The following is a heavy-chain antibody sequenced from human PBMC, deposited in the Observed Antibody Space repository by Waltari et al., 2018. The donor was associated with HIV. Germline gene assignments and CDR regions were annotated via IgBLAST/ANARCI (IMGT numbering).Heavy chain of an antibody. CDR3: ARMQRFYGSEQSRYFYFGMDV. J-gene: IGHJ6*02. CDR2: LYSNVNP. Sequence: EVQLVESGGNLTRLGGSLRLSCVGPGCLVSGNYICWVLQDPGKGPELGSVLYSNVNPLYGGSVKGRFTIFRENSKNTRYLQMNTLRVDDTAVYYCARMQRFYGSEQSRYFYFGMDVWGQGTTVTVSS. D-gene: IGHD3-16*02. V-gene: IGHV3-53*01. CDR1: GCLVSGNY.